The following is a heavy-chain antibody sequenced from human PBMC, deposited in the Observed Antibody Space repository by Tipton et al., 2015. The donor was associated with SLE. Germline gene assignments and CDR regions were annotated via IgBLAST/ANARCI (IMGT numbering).Heavy chain of an antibody. CDR2: ISYDGSNK. V-gene: IGHV3-30*18. J-gene: IGHJ6*02. Sequence: SLRLSCAASGLTFSSYGMHWVRQAPGKGLEWVAVISYDGSNKYYADSVKGRFTISRDNSKNTLYLQMNSLRTEDTAVYYCAKQISPHYGMDVWGQGTTVTVSS. CDR1: GLTFSSYG. CDR3: AKQISPHYGMDV.